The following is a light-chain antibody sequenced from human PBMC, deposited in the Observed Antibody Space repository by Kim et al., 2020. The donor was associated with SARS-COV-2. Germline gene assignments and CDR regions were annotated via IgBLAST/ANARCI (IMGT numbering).Light chain of an antibody. CDR3: QAWVGSSGI. J-gene: IGLJ2*01. CDR1: NLGQKF. Sequence: SYELTQPPSASVSPGQTARISCSGDNLGQKFASWYQQKSGQSPVLVIYQDNKRPSGIPERFSGSNSGNTASMTISGTQSLDEADYYCQAWVGSSGIFGGGTQLTVL. V-gene: IGLV3-1*01. CDR2: QDN.